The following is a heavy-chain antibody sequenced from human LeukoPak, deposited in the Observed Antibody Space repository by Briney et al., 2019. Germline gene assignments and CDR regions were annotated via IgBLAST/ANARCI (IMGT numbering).Heavy chain of an antibody. CDR2: ISSTSSNI. D-gene: IGHD4-17*01. CDR3: AGGLRNIGEFQH. J-gene: IGHJ1*01. CDR1: GFPFSSYA. V-gene: IGHV3-21*04. Sequence: GGSLRLSCAASGFPFSSYAMNWVRQAPGKGLEWVSSISSTSSNIYYADSVKGRFTISRHNSKNTLYLQMNSLRAEDTAVYYCAGGLRNIGEFQHWGQGTLVTVSS.